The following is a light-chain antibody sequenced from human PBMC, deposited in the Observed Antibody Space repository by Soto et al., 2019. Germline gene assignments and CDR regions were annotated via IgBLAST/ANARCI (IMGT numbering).Light chain of an antibody. V-gene: IGKV1-5*01. CDR2: AAS. Sequence: DIQMTQSPSTLSGSVADRVTITCRASQTISSWLAWYQQKPGKAPKLLIYAASTLQSGVPSRFSGSGSGTEFTLTISSLQPDDLATYYCQQYNSYPLTFGGGTKVDIK. J-gene: IGKJ4*01. CDR3: QQYNSYPLT. CDR1: QTISSW.